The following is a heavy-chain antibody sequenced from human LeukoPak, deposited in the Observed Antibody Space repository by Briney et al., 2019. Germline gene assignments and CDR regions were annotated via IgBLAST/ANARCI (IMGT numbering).Heavy chain of an antibody. CDR2: ISGSGGST. CDR1: GFTFSSYV. J-gene: IGHJ4*02. V-gene: IGHV3-23*01. CDR3: AKGYDFLTGYYDS. Sequence: PGGSLRLSCAASGFTFSSYVMSWVRQAPGKGLECVSAISGSGGSTYFADSVKGRFTISRDNSKNTLYLQMNTLRAEDTAVYYCAKGYDFLTGYYDSWGQGTLVTVSS. D-gene: IGHD3-9*01.